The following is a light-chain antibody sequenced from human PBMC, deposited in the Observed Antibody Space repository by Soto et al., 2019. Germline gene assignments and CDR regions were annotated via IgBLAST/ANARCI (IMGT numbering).Light chain of an antibody. CDR3: QSYDSSHVV. J-gene: IGLJ2*01. Sequence: QPVLTQPPSVSGAPGQRVTISCTGSSSNIGAGYDVQWYQQLPGTAPKLLIYGNSNRPSGVPDRFSGSKSGTSASLAITGLQAEDEADYYCQSYDSSHVVFGGGTKLTVL. CDR2: GNS. CDR1: SSNIGAGYD. V-gene: IGLV1-40*01.